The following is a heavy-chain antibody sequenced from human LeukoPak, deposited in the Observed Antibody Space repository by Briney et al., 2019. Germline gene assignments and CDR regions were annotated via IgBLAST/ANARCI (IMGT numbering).Heavy chain of an antibody. V-gene: IGHV3-30-3*01. CDR1: GFIFTDCP. Sequence: PGGSLRLSCAASGFIFTDCPIHWVRQTPDKGLECVALMSIDGNTKYYANSVRGRFTVSRDNSKNTVYLQMSSLRVEDTAVYYCANRMTTISAYYFYYYMDVWGKGTTVTASS. CDR3: ANRMTTISAYYFYYYMDV. CDR2: MSIDGNTK. D-gene: IGHD4-11*01. J-gene: IGHJ6*03.